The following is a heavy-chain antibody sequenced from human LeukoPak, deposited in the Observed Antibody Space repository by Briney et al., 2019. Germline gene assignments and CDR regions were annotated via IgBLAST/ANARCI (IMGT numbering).Heavy chain of an antibody. Sequence: PGGSLRLSCAASGFTFSRFTMNWVRQAPGKGLEWVSYISGSGTTEYYADSVKGRFIISRDNANNLLFLQMNSLRVEDTAVYFCASTTYYWNWGRGTLVTVSS. V-gene: IGHV3-48*04. J-gene: IGHJ4*02. CDR2: ISGSGTTE. CDR3: ASTTYYWN. D-gene: IGHD1-20*01. CDR1: GFTFSRFT.